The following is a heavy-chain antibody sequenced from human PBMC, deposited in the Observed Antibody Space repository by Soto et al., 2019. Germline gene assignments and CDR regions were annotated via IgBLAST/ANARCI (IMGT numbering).Heavy chain of an antibody. V-gene: IGHV1-3*01. CDR2: INAGNGNT. J-gene: IGHJ5*02. CDR1: GYTFTSNA. CDR3: ARENPEYYDFWSAPGRFDP. D-gene: IGHD3-3*01. Sequence: ASVKVSCKASGYTFTSNAMHWVRQAPGQRLEWMGWINAGNGNTKYSQKFQGRVTITRDTSASTAYMELNSLRAEDTAVYYCARENPEYYDFWSAPGRFDPWGQGTLVTVSS.